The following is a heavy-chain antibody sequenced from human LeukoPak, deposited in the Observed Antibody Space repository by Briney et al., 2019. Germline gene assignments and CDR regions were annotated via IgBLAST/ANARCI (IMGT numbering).Heavy chain of an antibody. D-gene: IGHD2-2*01. CDR1: GLTFSTYC. CDR2: IRSSGSYI. V-gene: IGHV3-21*01. Sequence: GGSLRLSCAASGLTFSTYCMNWVRQPPGKGLEWVSSIRSSGSYIYYADSVKGRFTISRDNAKNSLYLQMNSLSAEDTAVYYCASSSEGRIVVVPAAPPNGWFDPWGQGTLVTVSS. CDR3: ASSSEGRIVVVPAAPPNGWFDP. J-gene: IGHJ5*02.